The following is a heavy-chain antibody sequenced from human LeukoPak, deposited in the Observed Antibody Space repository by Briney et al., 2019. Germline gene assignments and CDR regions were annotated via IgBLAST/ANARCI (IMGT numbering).Heavy chain of an antibody. V-gene: IGHV4-39*01. CDR1: GASMSNYY. Sequence: SETLSLTCNVSGASMSNYYWVWIRQPPGKGLEWIGNIYYSGSTYYNPSLKSRVTISLDTSKNQFSLKLSSVTAADTAVYYCASVRRGFGESSKYYAYYYMGVWGKGTTVTISS. J-gene: IGHJ6*03. CDR3: ASVRRGFGESSKYYAYYYMGV. CDR2: IYYSGST. D-gene: IGHD3-10*01.